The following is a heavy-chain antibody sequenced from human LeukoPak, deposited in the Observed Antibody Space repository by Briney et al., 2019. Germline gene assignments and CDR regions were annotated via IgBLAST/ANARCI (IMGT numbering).Heavy chain of an antibody. CDR1: GFTFSSYA. Sequence: GGSLRLSWAASGFTFSSYAISWVRQAPGKGLEWVSLISGSGGSTYYADSVKGRFTISTDNSKNTLYLQMNSLRAEDTAVYYCAEVVGATTRGYFDYWGQGTLVTVSS. CDR3: AEVVGATTRGYFDY. D-gene: IGHD1-26*01. CDR2: ISGSGGST. J-gene: IGHJ4*02. V-gene: IGHV3-23*01.